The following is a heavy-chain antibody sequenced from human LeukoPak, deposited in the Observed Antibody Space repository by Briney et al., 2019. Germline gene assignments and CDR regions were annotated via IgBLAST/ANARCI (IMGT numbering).Heavy chain of an antibody. J-gene: IGHJ3*02. CDR3: GRERGVVVVPAAPDAFDI. CDR2: IYTSGST. CDR1: GCSISSYY. V-gene: IGHV4-4*07. D-gene: IGHD2-2*01. Sequence: SETLSLTCTVSGCSISSYYWSWIRQPAGKGLEWIGRIYTSGSTNYNPSLKSRVTMSVDTSKNQFPRKLSSVTAAGPAFVYCGRERGVVVVPAAPDAFDIWGQGKMVTVSS.